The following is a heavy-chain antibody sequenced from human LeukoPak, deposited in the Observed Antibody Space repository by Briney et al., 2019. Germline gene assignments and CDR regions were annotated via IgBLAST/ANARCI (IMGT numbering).Heavy chain of an antibody. CDR3: ARDLMPRRSYHLDAFDV. V-gene: IGHV4-59*02. D-gene: IGHD3-10*01. CDR2: IYDSGTT. Sequence: TSETLSLTCTVSSGSVSGYFWSWIRQPPGKGLEWIGYIYDSGTTLYNPSLKSRATILVDTSKNHFSLKLTSVTAADTAVYFCARDLMPRRSYHLDAFDVWGQGTMVTVSS. CDR1: SGSVSGYF. J-gene: IGHJ3*01.